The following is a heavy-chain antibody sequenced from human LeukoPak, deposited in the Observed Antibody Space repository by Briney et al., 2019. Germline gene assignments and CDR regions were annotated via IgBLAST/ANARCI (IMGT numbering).Heavy chain of an antibody. Sequence: SETLSLTCTVSGGSISSYYWSWIRQPPGKGLEWIGYIYYSGSTNYNPSLKSRVTISVDTSKNQFSLKLSSVTAADTAVYYCAREASFGIVGATTGGYYYYYMDVWGKGTTVTVSS. D-gene: IGHD1-26*01. V-gene: IGHV4-59*12. J-gene: IGHJ6*03. CDR1: GGSISSYY. CDR3: AREASFGIVGATTGGYYYYYMDV. CDR2: IYYSGST.